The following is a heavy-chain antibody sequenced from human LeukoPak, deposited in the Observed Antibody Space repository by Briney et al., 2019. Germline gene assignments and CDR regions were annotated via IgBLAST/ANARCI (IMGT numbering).Heavy chain of an antibody. J-gene: IGHJ4*02. Sequence: SETLSLTCAVSGGSISSSNWWSWVRRPPGKGLEWIGEIYHSGSTNYNPSLKSRVTISVDKSKNQFSLKLSSVTAADTAVYYCARDPGGYSYGNFDYWGQGTLVTVSS. V-gene: IGHV4-4*02. D-gene: IGHD5-18*01. CDR3: ARDPGGYSYGNFDY. CDR1: GGSISSSNW. CDR2: IYHSGST.